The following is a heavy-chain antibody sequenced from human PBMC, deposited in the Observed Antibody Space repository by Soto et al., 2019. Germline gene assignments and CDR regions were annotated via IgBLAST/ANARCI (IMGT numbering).Heavy chain of an antibody. Sequence: GASVKVSCKASGYTFSSYGISWVLHAPGQGLEWIGWISADNVNTNYAQKFQDRVTMTKDTSSSTAYMELWNLGSGDTAMYYCARSYAGWSLLRYGAFEKWGQGKMVTV. J-gene: IGHJ3*02. CDR2: ISADNVNT. CDR3: ARSYAGWSLLRYGAFEK. D-gene: IGHD3-22*01. V-gene: IGHV1-18*01. CDR1: GYTFSSYG.